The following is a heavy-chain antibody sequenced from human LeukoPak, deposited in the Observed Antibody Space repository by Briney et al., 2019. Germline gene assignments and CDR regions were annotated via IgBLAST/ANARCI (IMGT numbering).Heavy chain of an antibody. CDR1: GFTFSSYA. CDR3: AKEAWLAGWNYYFDY. CDR2: ISSSGGST. Sequence: GGSLRLSCAASGFTFSSYAMSWVRQPPGKGLEWVSSISSSGGSTYYADSVKGRFTISRDNAKNTLYLQINSLRAEDTDVYYCAKEAWLAGWNYYFDYWRQGTLVSVSS. J-gene: IGHJ4*02. D-gene: IGHD5-12*01. V-gene: IGHV3-23*01.